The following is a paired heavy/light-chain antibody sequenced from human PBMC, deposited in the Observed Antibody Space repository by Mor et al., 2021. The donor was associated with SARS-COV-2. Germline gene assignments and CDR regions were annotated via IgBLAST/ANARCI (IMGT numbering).Light chain of an antibody. Sequence: EIVLTQSPATLSLSPGERATLSCRASQSVSSYLAWYQQKPGQAPRLLIYDASNRATGIPARFSGSGSGTDFTLTISSLEPEDFAVYYCQQRSNWPPDITFGQGTRLEIK. CDR3: QQRSNWPPDIT. V-gene: IGKV3-11*01. J-gene: IGKJ5*01. CDR2: DAS. CDR1: QSVSSY.
Heavy chain of an antibody. CDR3: ARMYDSSGYYIPNQPAFFDY. D-gene: IGHD3-22*01. V-gene: IGHV2-26*01. CDR2: IFSNDEK. J-gene: IGHJ4*02. CDR1: GFSLSNARMG. Sequence: QVTLKESGPVLVKPTETLTLTCTVSGFSLSNARMGVSWIRQPPGKALEWLAHIFSNDEKSYSTSLKSRLTISKDTSKSQVVLTMTNMDPVDTATYYCARMYDSSGYYIPNQPAFFDYWGQGTLVTVSS.